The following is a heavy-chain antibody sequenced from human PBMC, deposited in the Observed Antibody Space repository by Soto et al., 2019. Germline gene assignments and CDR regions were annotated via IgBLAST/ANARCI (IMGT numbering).Heavy chain of an antibody. V-gene: IGHV1-2*02. CDR2: INPNSGGT. CDR1: GYTFTGYD. J-gene: IGHJ3*02. D-gene: IGHD3-9*01. CDR3: ARGLLRYFDWLSDAFDI. Sequence: GAAVEVSCKASGYTFTGYDMHWVLQAPGQGREWMGWINPNSGGTNYAQKFQGRVTMTGDTSISTAYMELSRLRSDDTAVYYCARGLLRYFDWLSDAFDIWGQGTMVTVSS.